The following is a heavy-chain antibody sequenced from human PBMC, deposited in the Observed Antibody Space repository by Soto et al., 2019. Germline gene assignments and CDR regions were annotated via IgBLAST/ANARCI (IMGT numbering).Heavy chain of an antibody. D-gene: IGHD3-16*01. Sequence: EVQLVESGGGLVQPGGSLRLSCAASGFTFSNYDMHWVRQTTGKGLEWVSGIGTAGDTYHSGSVKGRFSISREDAKNSFYLQMNSLRAEDTAVYYCASGGLYICGQGTLVTVSS. CDR3: ASGGLYI. J-gene: IGHJ4*02. V-gene: IGHV3-13*01. CDR1: GFTFSNYD. CDR2: IGTAGDT.